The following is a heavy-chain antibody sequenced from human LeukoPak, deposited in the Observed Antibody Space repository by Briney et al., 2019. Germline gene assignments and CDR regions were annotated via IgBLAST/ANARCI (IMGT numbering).Heavy chain of an antibody. Sequence: PSETLSLTCTVPGGSISSSYYWGWIRQPPGKGLEWIGSMYYSGSTYYNPSLKSRVTISVDTSKNQFSLKLSSVTAADTAVYYCARQYYYNRAIYSKLDYWGREPWSPSPQ. CDR3: ARQYYYNRAIYSKLDY. J-gene: IGHJ4*02. D-gene: IGHD3-22*01. CDR1: GGSISSSYY. V-gene: IGHV4-39*01. CDR2: MYYSGST.